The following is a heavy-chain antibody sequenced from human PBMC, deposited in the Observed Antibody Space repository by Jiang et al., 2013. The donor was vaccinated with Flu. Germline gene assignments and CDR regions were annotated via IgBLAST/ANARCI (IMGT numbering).Heavy chain of an antibody. D-gene: IGHD3-16*01. V-gene: IGHV2-5*02. Sequence: KPTQTLTLTCTFSGFSLSTSGVGVGWIRQPPGKALEWLALIYWDDDKRYSPSLKSRLTITKDTSKNQVVLTMTNMDPVDTATYYCAHTHLYDYVWGSYPDYWGQGTLVTVSS. J-gene: IGHJ4*02. CDR1: GFSLSTSGVG. CDR2: IYWDDDK. CDR3: AHTHLYDYVWGSYPDY.